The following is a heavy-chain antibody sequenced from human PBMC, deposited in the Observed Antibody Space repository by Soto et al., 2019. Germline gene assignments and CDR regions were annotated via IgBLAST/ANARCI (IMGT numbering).Heavy chain of an antibody. CDR3: ARLPKGSLVTA. D-gene: IGHD2-21*02. Sequence: GGSLILSCVGSGFSFSHHGMNWVRRAPGKGLQWVSYISSSGDNIHYADSVKGRFTVSRDNAKNTLFLRMNSLRDDDTAMYYCARLPKGSLVTAWGQGTLVNVSS. V-gene: IGHV3-48*02. J-gene: IGHJ4*02. CDR2: ISSSGDNI. CDR1: GFSFSHHG.